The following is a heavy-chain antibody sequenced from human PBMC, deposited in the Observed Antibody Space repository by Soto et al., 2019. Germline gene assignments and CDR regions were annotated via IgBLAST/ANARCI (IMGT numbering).Heavy chain of an antibody. Sequence: GESLKISCKGSGYTFTSNWIGWVRQMPGKGLKWMGIIYPGDSETRYSPSFQGQVTISADKSINTAYLQWSSLKASDTAIYYCARTFGGHLYSFDFRGQGTLVTVSS. CDR1: GYTFTSNW. D-gene: IGHD3-16*01. CDR2: IYPGDSET. V-gene: IGHV5-51*01. CDR3: ARTFGGHLYSFDF. J-gene: IGHJ4*02.